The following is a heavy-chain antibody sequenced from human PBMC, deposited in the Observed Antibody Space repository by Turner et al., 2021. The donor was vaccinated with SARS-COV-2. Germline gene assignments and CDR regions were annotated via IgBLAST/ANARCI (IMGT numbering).Heavy chain of an antibody. D-gene: IGHD3-3*01. CDR3: ARSRLDFWSDYYMGAFDY. J-gene: IGHJ4*02. CDR2: ISSSSSYI. Sequence: EMQLVESGGGLVKHGGSLRLSCPASRFIFSSYNMNWVRQAAGKGLEWVSSISSSSSYIYYADSVKGRCTISRDNAKNSLYLQMDSLRAEDTAVYYCARSRLDFWSDYYMGAFDYWGQGTLVTVSS. V-gene: IGHV3-21*01. CDR1: RFIFSSYN.